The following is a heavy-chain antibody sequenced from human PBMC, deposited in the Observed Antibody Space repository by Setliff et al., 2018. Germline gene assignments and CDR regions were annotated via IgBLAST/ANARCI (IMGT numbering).Heavy chain of an antibody. D-gene: IGHD3-3*01. CDR1: SGSMRNYY. Sequence: KASETLSLTCSVSSGSMRNYYWIWIRQPAGEGLEWIGRIYTSGSTNYNPSLKSRVTMSVDTSKNQFSLKLSSVTAADTAVYYCARDTEHDFWSGYYNWFDPWGQGTLVTVSS. J-gene: IGHJ5*02. CDR2: IYTSGST. CDR3: ARDTEHDFWSGYYNWFDP. V-gene: IGHV4-4*07.